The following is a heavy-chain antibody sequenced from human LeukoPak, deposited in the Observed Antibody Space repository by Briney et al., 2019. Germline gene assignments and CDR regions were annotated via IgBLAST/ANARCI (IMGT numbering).Heavy chain of an antibody. D-gene: IGHD6-19*01. CDR2: IKQEGSEK. Sequence: WGSLRLSCAASGFTFSNHWMSWVRQAPGKGLEWVANIKQEGSEKYYVDSVKGRFTISRDNAKNSLYLQMNSLRAEDTAVYYCANDRGQWLVDYWGQGTLVTVSS. CDR3: ANDRGQWLVDY. V-gene: IGHV3-7*03. J-gene: IGHJ4*02. CDR1: GFTFSNHW.